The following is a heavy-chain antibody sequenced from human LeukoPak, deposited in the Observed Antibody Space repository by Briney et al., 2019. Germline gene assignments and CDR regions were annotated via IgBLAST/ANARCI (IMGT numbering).Heavy chain of an antibody. CDR2: INQVGSEK. CDR3: ARGRNYDYGVY. CDR1: RFTFSSYS. Sequence: GRSLRLSCAASRFTFSSYSMSWVRQAPGKGLEWVAIINQVGSEKYYVDSMKVRFTISRDNAKNSLYPQMNNLRAEDTAVYYCARGRNYDYGVYWGQRTLVTVSS. J-gene: IGHJ4*02. V-gene: IGHV3-7*01. D-gene: IGHD4-11*01.